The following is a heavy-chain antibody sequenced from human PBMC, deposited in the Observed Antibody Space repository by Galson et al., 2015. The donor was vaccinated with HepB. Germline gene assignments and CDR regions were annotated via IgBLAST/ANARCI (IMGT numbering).Heavy chain of an antibody. D-gene: IGHD4-17*01. CDR2: TSSSSSYI. J-gene: IGHJ6*02. V-gene: IGHV3-21*01. Sequence: SLRLSCAASGSTFSSYSMNWVRQAPGKGLEWVSSTSSSSSYIYYADSVKGRFTISRDNAKNSLYLQMNSLRAEDTAVYYCAVADYGDYSLTYYYYCGMDVWGQGTTVTVSS. CDR1: GSTFSSYS. CDR3: AVADYGDYSLTYYYYCGMDV.